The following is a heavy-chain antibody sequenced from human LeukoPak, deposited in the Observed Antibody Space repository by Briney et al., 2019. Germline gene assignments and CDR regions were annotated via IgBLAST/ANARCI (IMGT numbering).Heavy chain of an antibody. Sequence: GGSLRLSCAASGFTVSSSYMYWVRQAPGKGLEWVSFFYRGDSTYYAESVRGRFTISRDNSKNTLYLQMDSLRIEDTAVYYCAKSGAYYGSGDGMDVWGQGTTVTVSS. CDR1: GFTVSSSY. J-gene: IGHJ6*02. CDR3: AKSGAYYGSGDGMDV. V-gene: IGHV3-53*05. D-gene: IGHD3-10*01. CDR2: FYRGDST.